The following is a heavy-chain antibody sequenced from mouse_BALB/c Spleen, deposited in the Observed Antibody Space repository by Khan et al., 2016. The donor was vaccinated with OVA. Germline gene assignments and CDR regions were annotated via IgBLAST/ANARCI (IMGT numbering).Heavy chain of an antibody. V-gene: IGHV5-6*01. CDR2: ISSGGDYT. Sequence: EVQLVESGGDLVKPRGSLKLSCAASGFTFSNYSMSWVRQTPDKRLEWVATISSGGDYTYYPASVKGRFTISRDTATNTLYLQLSSLKSEDTAMYYCASYLTGSSAYWGQGTLVTVSA. CDR1: GFTFSNYS. D-gene: IGHD4-1*01. J-gene: IGHJ3*01. CDR3: ASYLTGSSAY.